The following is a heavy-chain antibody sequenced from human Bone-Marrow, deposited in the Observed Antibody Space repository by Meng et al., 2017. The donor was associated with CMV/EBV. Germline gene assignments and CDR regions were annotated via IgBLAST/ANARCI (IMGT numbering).Heavy chain of an antibody. CDR1: GFTVSSNY. Sequence: GESLKISCAASGFTVSSNYMSWVRQAPGKGLEWVSVIYSGGSTYYADSVKGRFTISRDNSKNTLYLQMNSLRAEDTAVYYCARADYGSGYYWGQGTLVTVSS. J-gene: IGHJ4*02. V-gene: IGHV3-66*02. D-gene: IGHD3-10*01. CDR3: ARADYGSGYY. CDR2: IYSGGST.